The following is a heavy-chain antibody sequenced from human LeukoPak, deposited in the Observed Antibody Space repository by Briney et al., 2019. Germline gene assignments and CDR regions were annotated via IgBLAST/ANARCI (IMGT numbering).Heavy chain of an antibody. D-gene: IGHD3-22*01. Sequence: PSETLSLTCAVYGGSFSGYYWSWIRQPPGKGLEWVGEINHSGSTNYNPSLKSRVTISVDTSKNQFSLKLSSVTAADTAVYYCARGPWYYYDSSGYLYWGQGTLVTVSS. V-gene: IGHV4-34*01. CDR3: ARGPWYYYDSSGYLY. CDR1: GGSFSGYY. J-gene: IGHJ4*02. CDR2: INHSGST.